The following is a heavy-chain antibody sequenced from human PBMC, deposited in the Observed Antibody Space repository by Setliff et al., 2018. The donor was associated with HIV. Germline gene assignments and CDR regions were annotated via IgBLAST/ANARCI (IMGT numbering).Heavy chain of an antibody. D-gene: IGHD3-22*01. Sequence: ESLKISCKGSGYSFTSNWIGWVRQMPGKGLEWMGIIYPADSDTRYSPSFQGQVTISADKSIRTAYLQWSSLKASDTAMYYCARRFPDGYYDSSGYYYDAFDIWGQGTMVTVS. CDR3: ARRFPDGYYDSSGYYYDAFDI. CDR1: GYSFTSNW. J-gene: IGHJ3*02. CDR2: IYPADSDT. V-gene: IGHV5-51*01.